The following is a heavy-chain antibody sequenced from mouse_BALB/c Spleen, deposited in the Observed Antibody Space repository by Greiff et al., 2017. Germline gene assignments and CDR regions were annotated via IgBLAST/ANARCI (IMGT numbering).Heavy chain of an antibody. CDR3: ASRLRSWYFDV. CDR2: ISSGGGST. V-gene: IGHV5-12-1*01. Sequence: EVQVVESGGGLVKPGGSLKLSCAASGFAFSSYDMSWVRQTPEKRLEWVAYISSGGGSTYYPDTVKGRFTISRDNAKNTLYLQMSSLKSEDTAMYCCASRLRSWYFDVWGAGTTVTVSS. J-gene: IGHJ1*01. CDR1: GFAFSSYD. D-gene: IGHD1-1*01.